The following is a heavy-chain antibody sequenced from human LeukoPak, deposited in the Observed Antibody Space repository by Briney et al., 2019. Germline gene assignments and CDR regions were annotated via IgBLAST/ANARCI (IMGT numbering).Heavy chain of an antibody. Sequence: SETLSLTCNVSGDSITSGAFYWAWIRQSPGKGLEWIGDVWNSGSTQYNPHLRGRVSISMDKTKNQFSLNLNSVSVTDTAIYYCARRDYAAWFDPWGQGTLVTLSP. D-gene: IGHD4/OR15-4a*01. CDR1: GDSITSGAFY. J-gene: IGHJ5*02. V-gene: IGHV4-39*01. CDR3: ARRDYAAWFDP. CDR2: VWNSGST.